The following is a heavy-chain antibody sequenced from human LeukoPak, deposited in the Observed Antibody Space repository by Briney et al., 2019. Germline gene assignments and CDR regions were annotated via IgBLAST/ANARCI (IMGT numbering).Heavy chain of an antibody. D-gene: IGHD2-15*01. CDR1: GGTFNSYP. CDR2: VNTKSGNT. Sequence: ASVKVSCKASGGTFNSYPINWVRQAAGQGLEWLGWVNTKSGNTGSAQNFQGRVTITRDTSISTAYMELNSLRSEDTAVYYCARVDGSPDYWGQGTLVTVSS. CDR3: ARVDGSPDY. V-gene: IGHV1-8*03. J-gene: IGHJ4*02.